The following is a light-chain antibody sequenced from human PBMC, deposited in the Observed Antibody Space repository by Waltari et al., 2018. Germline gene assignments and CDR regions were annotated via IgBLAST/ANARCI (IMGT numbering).Light chain of an antibody. CDR3: QETFSSFPA. V-gene: IGKV1-39*01. CDR2: AAS. CDR1: QSISTY. Sequence: DIQMTQSPSSLSASVGDSVTITCRASQSISTYLNWYQHKKGKAPKLLIYAASTLQSGVPSRFGGSGSETDCTLTINGLQPEDFATYYCQETFSSFPAFGQGTKLAIK. J-gene: IGKJ2*01.